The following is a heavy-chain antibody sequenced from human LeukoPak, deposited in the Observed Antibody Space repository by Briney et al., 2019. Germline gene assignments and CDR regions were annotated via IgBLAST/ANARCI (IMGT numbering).Heavy chain of an antibody. D-gene: IGHD6-19*01. V-gene: IGHV3-74*01. Sequence: GGSLRLSCAASVFTFSKFWMLGARQAPGMGLESVSRINTDVTVTTYGDSVKGRFTVSRDNADNTMFLQMNSVRDEDTAVYYCATKQWLAPPPDSWGQGTPVTVSS. CDR1: VFTFSKFW. CDR3: ATKQWLAPPPDS. J-gene: IGHJ4*02. CDR2: INTDVTVT.